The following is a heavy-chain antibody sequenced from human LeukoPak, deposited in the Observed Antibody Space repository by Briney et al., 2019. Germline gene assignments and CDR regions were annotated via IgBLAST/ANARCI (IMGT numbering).Heavy chain of an antibody. D-gene: IGHD3-22*01. J-gene: IGHJ4*02. Sequence: GGSLRLSCAASGFTVSGNYMNWVRQAPGKGLEWLSVIYSGGNTYYTESVRGRFTISRDNSKNTLHLQMNNLRAEDTGVYYCVRDRGAYYYETGYWGQGILVTVSS. V-gene: IGHV3-66*01. CDR3: VRDRGAYYYETGY. CDR2: IYSGGNT. CDR1: GFTVSGNY.